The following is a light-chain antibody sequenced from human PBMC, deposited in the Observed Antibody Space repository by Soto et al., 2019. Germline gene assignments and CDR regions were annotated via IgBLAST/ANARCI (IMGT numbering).Light chain of an antibody. J-gene: IGLJ2*01. CDR3: SSYTSSSTLV. Sequence: QSALTQPASVSGSPGQSITISCTGTSSDVGGYNYVSWYQQHPGKAPKLMIYEVSNRPSGVSNRFSGSKSGNTASLTISGLQAEDVADYYCSSYTSSSTLVFGGGTKVAGL. V-gene: IGLV2-14*01. CDR2: EVS. CDR1: SSDVGGYNY.